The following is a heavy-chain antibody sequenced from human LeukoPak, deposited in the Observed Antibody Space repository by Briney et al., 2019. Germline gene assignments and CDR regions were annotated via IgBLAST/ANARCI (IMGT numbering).Heavy chain of an antibody. J-gene: IGHJ4*02. Sequence: GGSLRLSCATSGFSFSDYYMTWIRQAPGKGLEWISHIASSGTTTYYADSVKGRFTISRDNSKNTLYLQMNSLRAEDTAVYYCARDRSGSYYDYWGQGTLVTVSS. V-gene: IGHV3-11*04. CDR3: ARDRSGSYYDY. CDR1: GFSFSDYY. D-gene: IGHD1-26*01. CDR2: IASSGTTT.